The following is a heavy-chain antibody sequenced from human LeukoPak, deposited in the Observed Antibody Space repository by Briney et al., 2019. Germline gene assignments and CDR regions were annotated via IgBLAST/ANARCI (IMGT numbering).Heavy chain of an antibody. D-gene: IGHD6-6*01. CDR1: GGSTSSYY. CDR2: IYYSGST. J-gene: IGHJ4*02. Sequence: PSETLSLTCTVSGGSTSSYYWSWIRQPPGKGLEWIGYIYYSGSTNYNPSLKSRVTISVDTSKNQFSLKLSSVTAADTAVYYCARGINLTAARLFDYWGQGTLVTVSS. CDR3: ARGINLTAARLFDY. V-gene: IGHV4-59*01.